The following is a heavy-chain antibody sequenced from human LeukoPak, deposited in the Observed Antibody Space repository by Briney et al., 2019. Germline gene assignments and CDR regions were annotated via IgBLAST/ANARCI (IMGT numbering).Heavy chain of an antibody. J-gene: IGHJ4*02. D-gene: IGHD6-13*01. V-gene: IGHV3-30-3*01. CDR1: GFTFSSYA. CDR3: ARDFYSSFDY. CDR2: ISYDGSNK. Sequence: PGRSLRLPCAASGFTFSSYAMHWVRQAPGKGLEWVAVISYDGSNKYYADSVKGRFTISRDNSKNTLYLQMNSLRAEDTAVYYCARDFYSSFDYWGQGTLVTVSS.